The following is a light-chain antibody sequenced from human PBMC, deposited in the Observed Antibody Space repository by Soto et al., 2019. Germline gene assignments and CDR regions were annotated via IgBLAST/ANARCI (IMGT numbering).Light chain of an antibody. V-gene: IGKV1-6*01. CDR2: GAS. Sequence: AIQMTQSPSSLSASLLDRVTITCRASQDIRKDLAWYQQKPGKAPQILIYGASTLQTGVASRFSGSGSATDFTLTISSLQPEDSAAYYCLQDYNYPFTFGQGTKVDI. CDR1: QDIRKD. CDR3: LQDYNYPFT. J-gene: IGKJ2*01.